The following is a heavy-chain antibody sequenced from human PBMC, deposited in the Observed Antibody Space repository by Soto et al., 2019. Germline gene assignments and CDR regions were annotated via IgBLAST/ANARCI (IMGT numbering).Heavy chain of an antibody. Sequence: QLQLQESGPGLVKPSETLSLTCTVSGGSISSSSYYWGWIRQPPGQGLEWIGSIFYSGSTYYNPSLKSRVTISVDTSKNQSSLKLSSVTAADTAVYYCARHLTYCSAGSCYSDFPYYGMDVWGQGTTVTVSS. CDR1: GGSISSSSYY. J-gene: IGHJ6*02. V-gene: IGHV4-39*01. CDR2: IFYSGST. D-gene: IGHD2-15*01. CDR3: ARHLTYCSAGSCYSDFPYYGMDV.